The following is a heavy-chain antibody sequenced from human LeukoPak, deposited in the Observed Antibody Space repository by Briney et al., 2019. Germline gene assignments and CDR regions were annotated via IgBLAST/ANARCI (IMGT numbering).Heavy chain of an antibody. CDR3: ARGRRDGYNLEYFDK. CDR2: IYTSGST. J-gene: IGHJ4*02. D-gene: IGHD5-24*01. CDR1: GGSIRSWNYY. Sequence: SETLSLTCSVSGGSIRSWNYYWGWIRQPPGKGLEWIGRIYTSGSTNYNPSLKSRVTMSVDTSKNQFSLKLSSVTAADTAVYYCARGRRDGYNLEYFDKWGQGTLVTVSS. V-gene: IGHV4-61*02.